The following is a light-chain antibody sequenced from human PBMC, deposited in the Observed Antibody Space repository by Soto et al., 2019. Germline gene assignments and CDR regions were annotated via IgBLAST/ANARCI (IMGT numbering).Light chain of an antibody. CDR2: DAS. J-gene: IGKJ5*01. CDR3: QQYGGSPIT. Sequence: EIVLTQSPGTLSLSPGERATLSCRASQSASSYLAWYQQKPGQAPRLLIYDASNRATGIPARFSGSGSGTDFTLTITRLEPEDFALYYCQQYGGSPITFGLGTRLEIK. CDR1: QSASSY. V-gene: IGKV3-20*01.